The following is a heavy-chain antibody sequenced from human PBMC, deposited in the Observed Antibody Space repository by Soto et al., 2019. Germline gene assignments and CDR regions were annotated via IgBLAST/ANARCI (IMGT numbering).Heavy chain of an antibody. Sequence: ETLSLTCTVSGSSISGFYWSWIRQPAGKGLEWIGRIYSSGITSYNPSLKSRVTMSVDTSKNQFSLNLTSATAADTAVYYCARGPGSYNWFDLWGQGTLVTVSS. D-gene: IGHD3-10*01. CDR1: GSSISGFY. CDR3: ARGPGSYNWFDL. V-gene: IGHV4-4*07. CDR2: IYSSGIT. J-gene: IGHJ5*02.